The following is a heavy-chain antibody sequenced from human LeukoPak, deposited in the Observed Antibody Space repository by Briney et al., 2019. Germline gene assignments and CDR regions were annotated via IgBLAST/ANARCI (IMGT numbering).Heavy chain of an antibody. J-gene: IGHJ4*02. V-gene: IGHV3-48*02. CDR1: GFTSSSYS. CDR2: ISTGSSTI. Sequence: GGSLRLSCAASGFTSSSYSMNWVRQAPGKGLEWVSYISTGSSTIYYADSVKGRFTISRDNAKNSLYLQMNSLRDEDTAVYYCARLPLSYCGGDCYFGWGQGTLVTVSS. D-gene: IGHD2-21*01. CDR3: ARLPLSYCGGDCYFG.